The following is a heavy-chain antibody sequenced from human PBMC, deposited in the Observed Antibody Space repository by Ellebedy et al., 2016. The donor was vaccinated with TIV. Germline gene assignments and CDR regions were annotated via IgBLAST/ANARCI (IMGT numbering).Heavy chain of an antibody. D-gene: IGHD5-18*01. CDR2: ISGSGGST. CDR3: AKEGYSYGLWYFDY. CDR1: GFTFSSYA. J-gene: IGHJ4*02. V-gene: IGHV3-23*01. Sequence: GESLKISXAASGFTFSSYAMSWVRQAPGKGLEWVSAISGSGGSTYYADSVKGRFTISRDNSKNTLYLQMNSLRAEDMAVYYCAKEGYSYGLWYFDYWGQGTLVTVSS.